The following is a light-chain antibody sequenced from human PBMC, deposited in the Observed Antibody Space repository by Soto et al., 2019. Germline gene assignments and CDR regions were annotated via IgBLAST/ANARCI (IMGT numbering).Light chain of an antibody. CDR3: QQLSL. Sequence: DIQLTQSPSFLSASVGDRVTITCRASQGISSSLAWFQQKPGKAPKLLIYAASTLQSRVPSRFSGSGSGTDFTLTISSLQPEDFATYYCQQLSLFGQGTRLEIK. CDR2: AAS. CDR1: QGISSS. V-gene: IGKV1-9*01. J-gene: IGKJ5*01.